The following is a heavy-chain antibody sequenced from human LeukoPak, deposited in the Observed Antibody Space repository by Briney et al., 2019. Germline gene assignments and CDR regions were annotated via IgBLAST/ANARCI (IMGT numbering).Heavy chain of an antibody. Sequence: SETLSLTCTVSGGSISSSSYYWGWIRQPPGKGLEWIGSIYHSGSTYYNPSLKSRVTISVDTSKNQFSLKLSSVTAADTAVYYCAIAAGTGYYYYMDVWGKGTTVTVSS. CDR2: IYHSGST. V-gene: IGHV4-39*07. D-gene: IGHD6-13*01. J-gene: IGHJ6*03. CDR3: AIAAGTGYYYYMDV. CDR1: GGSISSSSYY.